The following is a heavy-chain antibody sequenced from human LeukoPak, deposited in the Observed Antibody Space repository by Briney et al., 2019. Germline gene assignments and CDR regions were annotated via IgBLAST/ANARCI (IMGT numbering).Heavy chain of an antibody. J-gene: IGHJ6*02. CDR2: INPTGGST. V-gene: IGHV1-46*01. Sequence: ASVKVSCKASGYTFPSYFMHWVRQAPGQGREWMGIINPTGGSTTYAQKFQGRVTMTRDTSTSTVYMELSSLRSDDTAVYYCVRDSKWFINDYYYGMDVWGQGTTVTVSS. D-gene: IGHD3-22*01. CDR1: GYTFPSYF. CDR3: VRDSKWFINDYYYGMDV.